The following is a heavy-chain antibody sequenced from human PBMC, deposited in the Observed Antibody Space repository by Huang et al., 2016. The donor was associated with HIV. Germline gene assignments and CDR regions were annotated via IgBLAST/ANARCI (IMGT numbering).Heavy chain of an antibody. CDR2: INTDTGKP. CDR3: TRAGGLYPGGGYYDYSGPGY. J-gene: IGHJ4*02. CDR1: GYTFTTYA. D-gene: IGHD3-22*01. V-gene: IGHV7-4-1*02. Sequence: QVQLVQSGSELKKPGASVKVSCKASGYTFTTYAMNWVRQAPGQGLEWMGWINTDTGKPTYAKDLKGRFVFSVDTSLKTTYVQISGLKAEDTAVYFCTRAGGLYPGGGYYDYSGPGYWGQGTLVTISS.